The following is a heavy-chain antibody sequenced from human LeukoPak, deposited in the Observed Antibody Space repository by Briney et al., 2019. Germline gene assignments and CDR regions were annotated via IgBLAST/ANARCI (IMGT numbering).Heavy chain of an antibody. J-gene: IGHJ3*02. CDR1: GFTFSNAW. CDR2: IKSKTDGGTT. V-gene: IGHV3-15*07. CDR3: TTDGIVVADDAFDI. Sequence: PGGSLRLSCAASGFTFSNAWTNWVRQAPGKGLEWVGRIKSKTDGGTTDYAAPVKGRFTISRDDSKNTLYLQMNSLKTEDTAVYYCTTDGIVVADDAFDIWGQGTMVTVSS. D-gene: IGHD3-22*01.